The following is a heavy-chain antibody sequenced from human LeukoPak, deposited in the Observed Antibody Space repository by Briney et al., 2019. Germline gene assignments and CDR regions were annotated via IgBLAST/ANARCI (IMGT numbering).Heavy chain of an antibody. V-gene: IGHV4-39*01. D-gene: IGHD5-24*01. CDR3: ARHLSQGDGTKRGFDH. CDR2: ISYSGST. Sequence: SETLSLSCTVSGGSISSRPFDWGWIRQPPGKGLEYIGSISYSGSTYYNPSLRSRVTISVDTSENQFSLKLTSVTDADSAVYYCARHLSQGDGTKRGFDHWGQGTLVTVSS. J-gene: IGHJ4*02. CDR1: GGSISSRPFD.